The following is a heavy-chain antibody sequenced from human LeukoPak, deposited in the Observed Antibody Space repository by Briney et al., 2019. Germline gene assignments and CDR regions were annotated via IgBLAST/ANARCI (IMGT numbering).Heavy chain of an antibody. CDR2: INPNSGGT. D-gene: IGHD1-7*01. Sequence: ASVKVSCKASGYTFTGYYMHWVRQAPGQGLEWMGWINPNSGGTNYAQKFQGRGTMTRDTSISTAYMELSRLRSDDTAVYYCARNWNCVGHQDYWGQGTLVTVSS. CDR3: ARNWNCVGHQDY. CDR1: GYTFTGYY. V-gene: IGHV1-2*02. J-gene: IGHJ4*02.